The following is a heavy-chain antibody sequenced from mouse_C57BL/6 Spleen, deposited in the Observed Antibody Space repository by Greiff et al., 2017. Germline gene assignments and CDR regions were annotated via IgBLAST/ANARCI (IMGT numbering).Heavy chain of an antibody. CDR3: ARRGYGSSYGYYAMDY. V-gene: IGHV1-80*01. Sequence: VKLQESGAELVKPGASVKISCKASGYAFSSYWMNWVKQRPGKGLEWIGQIYPGDGDTNYNGKFKGKATLTADKSSSTAYMQLSSLTSEDSAVYFCARRGYGSSYGYYAMDYWGQGTSVTVSS. J-gene: IGHJ4*01. CDR2: IYPGDGDT. D-gene: IGHD1-1*01. CDR1: GYAFSSYW.